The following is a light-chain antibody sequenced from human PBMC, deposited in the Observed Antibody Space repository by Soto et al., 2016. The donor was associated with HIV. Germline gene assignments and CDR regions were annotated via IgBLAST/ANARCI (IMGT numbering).Light chain of an antibody. J-gene: IGKJ1*01. CDR3: QQSSRTPRT. V-gene: IGKV1-39*01. CDR1: QSISTY. CDR2: AAS. Sequence: DIQLTQSPMSLSPFIRETVTITCRASQSISTYLNWYQQKPGRAPKLLISAASSLQSGVPSRFSGRGSGTDFTLTISSLQHEDLATYYCQQSSRTPRTFGQGTKVEI.